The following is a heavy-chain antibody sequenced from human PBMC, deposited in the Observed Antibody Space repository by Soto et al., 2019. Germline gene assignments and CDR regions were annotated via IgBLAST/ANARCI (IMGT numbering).Heavy chain of an antibody. D-gene: IGHD3-16*02. J-gene: IGHJ4*02. V-gene: IGHV4-59*01. CDR3: ASEGGGYRFDH. CDR2: MFSSEYF. Sequence: QVQLQESGPGLVQPSETLSLTCVGVSFGTYYWSWMRQPPGKGLEWLGYMFSSEYFKYNPALKSRLTIAVDPSKNQVSLSLTSVTAADTAVYYWASEGGGYRFDHWGQGTLVTVSS. CDR1: VSFGTYY.